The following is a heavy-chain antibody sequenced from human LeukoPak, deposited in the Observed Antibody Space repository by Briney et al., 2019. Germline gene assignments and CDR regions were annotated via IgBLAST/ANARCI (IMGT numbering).Heavy chain of an antibody. CDR2: INHSGST. J-gene: IGHJ5*02. CDR1: GGSISSGGYY. Sequence: SETLSLTCTVSGGSISSGGYYWSWIRQPPGKGLEWIGEINHSGSTNYNPSLKSRVTISVDTSKNQFSLKLSSVTAADTAVYYCARGRGRITIFGAPYGWFDPWGQGTLVTVSS. D-gene: IGHD3-3*01. V-gene: IGHV4-39*07. CDR3: ARGRGRITIFGAPYGWFDP.